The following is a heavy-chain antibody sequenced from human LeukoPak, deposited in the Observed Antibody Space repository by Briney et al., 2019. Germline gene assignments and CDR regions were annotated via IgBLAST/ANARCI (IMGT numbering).Heavy chain of an antibody. CDR3: ARALSSGWRLGGDVYFDY. CDR2: INHSGST. D-gene: IGHD6-19*01. J-gene: IGHJ4*02. Sequence: SETLSLTCAVYGGSFSGYYWSWIRQPPGKGLEWIGEINHSGSTNYNPSLKSRVTISVDTSKNQFSLKLSSVTAADTAVYYCARALSSGWRLGGDVYFDYWGQGTLVTVSS. CDR1: GGSFSGYY. V-gene: IGHV4-34*01.